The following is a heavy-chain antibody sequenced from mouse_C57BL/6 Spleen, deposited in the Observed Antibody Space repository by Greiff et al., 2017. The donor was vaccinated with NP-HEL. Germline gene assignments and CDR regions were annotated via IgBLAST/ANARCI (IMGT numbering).Heavy chain of an antibody. CDR3: ARRGDLYAMDY. J-gene: IGHJ4*01. CDR1: GFTFSDYG. Sequence: EVKLMESGGGLVQPGGSLKLSCAASGFTFSDYGMAWVRQAPRKGPEWVAFISNLAYSIYYADTVTGRFTISRENAKNTLYLEMSSLRSEDTAMYYCARRGDLYAMDYWGQGTSVTVSS. CDR2: ISNLAYSI. V-gene: IGHV5-15*01.